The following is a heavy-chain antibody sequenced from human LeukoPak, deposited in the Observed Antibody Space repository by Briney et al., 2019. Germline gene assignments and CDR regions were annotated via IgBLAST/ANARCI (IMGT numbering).Heavy chain of an antibody. CDR1: GDSFIGYY. J-gene: IGHJ4*02. V-gene: IGHV4-34*01. D-gene: IGHD4-11*01. Sequence: LEALSVTCADPGDSFIGYYWCWRRPPLREGREWVGEINHSGSTNYNPSLKSRVTISVDTSKNQFSLKLSSVTAADTAVYYCARLRGNYFPDYWGQGTLVTVSS. CDR2: INHSGST. CDR3: ARLRGNYFPDY.